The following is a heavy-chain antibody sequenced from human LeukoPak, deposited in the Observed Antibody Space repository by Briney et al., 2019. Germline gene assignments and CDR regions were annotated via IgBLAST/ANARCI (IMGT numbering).Heavy chain of an antibody. D-gene: IGHD3-9*01. CDR1: GFTFSSYA. CDR2: ISYDGSNK. CDR3: AREDYDILTGYYSLDY. J-gene: IGHJ4*02. Sequence: GGSLRLSCAASGFTFSSYAMHWVRQAPGKGLEWVAVISYDGSNKYYADSVKGRFTISRDNSKNTLYLQMNSLRAEDTAVYYCAREDYDILTGYYSLDYWGQGTLVTVSS. V-gene: IGHV3-30-3*01.